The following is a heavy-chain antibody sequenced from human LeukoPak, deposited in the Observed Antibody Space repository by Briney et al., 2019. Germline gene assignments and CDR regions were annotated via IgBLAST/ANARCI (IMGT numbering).Heavy chain of an antibody. Sequence: ASVKVSCKASGYTFTSYYMHWVRQAPGQGLEWMGIINPSGGSTSYAQKFQGRVTMTRDTSTSTVYMELSSLRSEDTAVCYCARAVGGYHFQHWGQGTLVTVSS. D-gene: IGHD1-26*01. J-gene: IGHJ1*01. CDR2: INPSGGST. CDR3: ARAVGGYHFQH. CDR1: GYTFTSYY. V-gene: IGHV1-46*01.